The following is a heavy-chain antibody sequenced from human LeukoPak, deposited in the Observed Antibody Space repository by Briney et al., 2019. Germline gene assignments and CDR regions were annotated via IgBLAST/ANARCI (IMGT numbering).Heavy chain of an antibody. CDR1: GASISSYY. CDR2: IYYSGTT. CDR3: ASGAVTTHDY. D-gene: IGHD4-11*01. J-gene: IGHJ4*02. V-gene: IGHV4-59*08. Sequence: PETLSLTCTVSGASISSYYWSWIRQPPGKGLEWIGYIYYSGTTNYNPSLKSRVTISVDTSKNQFSLKLSSVTAADTAVYYCASGAVTTHDYWGQGTLVTVSS.